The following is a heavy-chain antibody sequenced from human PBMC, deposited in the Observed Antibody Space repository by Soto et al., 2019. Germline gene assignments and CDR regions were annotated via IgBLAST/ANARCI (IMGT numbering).Heavy chain of an antibody. D-gene: IGHD3-9*01. CDR2: IGTAGDT. J-gene: IGHJ3*01. V-gene: IGHV3-13*04. Sequence: GGSLRLSCAASGCTFSSYDMHWVRQATGKGLEWVSAIGTAGDTYYPGSVKGRFTISRDNAKNTLYLQMNSLRAEDTALYYCARSPGGYYIDWGQGTMVTVSS. CDR1: GCTFSSYD. CDR3: ARSPGGYYID.